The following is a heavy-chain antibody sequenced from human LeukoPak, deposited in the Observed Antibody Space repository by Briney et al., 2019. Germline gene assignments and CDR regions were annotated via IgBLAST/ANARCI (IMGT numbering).Heavy chain of an antibody. CDR2: IRQDGGET. J-gene: IGHJ3*02. Sequence: GRSLRLSCAASGFTFSSFWMTWVRQAPGKGLEWVANIRQDGGETYYVDSVKGRFTISRDNAKTSLYLQMTSLRAEDAAVYYCARRYHFDSSGLHWRSPFDIWGQGTMVAVSS. D-gene: IGHD3-22*01. V-gene: IGHV3-7*01. CDR1: GFTFSSFW. CDR3: ARRYHFDSSGLHWRSPFDI.